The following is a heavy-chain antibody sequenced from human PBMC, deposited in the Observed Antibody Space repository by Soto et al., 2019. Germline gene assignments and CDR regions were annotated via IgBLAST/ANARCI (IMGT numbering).Heavy chain of an antibody. CDR3: ARDLEVSSSSCFTLGHYYYYYSGMDV. D-gene: IGHD6-13*01. Sequence: ASVKVSCKASGYTFTSYAMHWVRQAPGQRLEWMGWINAGNGNTKYSQKFQGRVTITRDTSASTAYMELSSLRSEDTAVYYCARDLEVSSSSCFTLGHYYYYYSGMDVGGQGTRVTVS. CDR2: INAGNGNT. V-gene: IGHV1-3*01. J-gene: IGHJ6*02. CDR1: GYTFTSYA.